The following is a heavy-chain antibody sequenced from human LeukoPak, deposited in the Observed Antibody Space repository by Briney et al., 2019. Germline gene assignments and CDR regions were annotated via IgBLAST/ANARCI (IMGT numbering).Heavy chain of an antibody. V-gene: IGHV3-21*04. J-gene: IGHJ4*02. CDR3: AKERVKLAARPVGLDY. CDR2: ITTSSTYT. CDR1: GFSFSSYN. D-gene: IGHD6-6*01. Sequence: GGSLRLSCAASGFSFSSYNMNWVRQAPGKGLEWVSSITTSSTYTFYADSVKGRFTISRDNAKNSLYLQMNSLKAEDTALYYCAKERVKLAARPVGLDYWGQGTLVTVSS.